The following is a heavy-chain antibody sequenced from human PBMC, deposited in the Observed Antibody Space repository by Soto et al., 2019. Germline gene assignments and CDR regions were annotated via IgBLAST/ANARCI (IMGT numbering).Heavy chain of an antibody. V-gene: IGHV1-2*04. CDR3: AREGLSSFSYYYYGMDV. D-gene: IGHD6-6*01. Sequence: ASVKVSCKASGYTFTGYYMHWVRQAPGQGLEWMGWINPNSGGTNYAQKFQGWVTMTRDTSISTAYMELSRLRSDDTAVYYCAREGLSSFSYYYYGMDVWGQGATVTVSS. CDR2: INPNSGGT. CDR1: GYTFTGYY. J-gene: IGHJ6*02.